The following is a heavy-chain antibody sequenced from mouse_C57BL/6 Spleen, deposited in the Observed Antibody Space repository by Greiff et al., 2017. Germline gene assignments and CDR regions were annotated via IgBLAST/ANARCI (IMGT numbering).Heavy chain of an antibody. Sequence: EVMLVESGGGLVKPGGSLKLSCAASGFTFSSYTMSWVRQTPEKRLEWVATISGGGGNTYYPDSVKGRFTISRDNAKNTLYLQMSSLRSEDTALYYCARQREGYFDVWGTGTTVTVSS. J-gene: IGHJ1*03. CDR2: ISGGGGNT. V-gene: IGHV5-9*01. CDR1: GFTFSSYT. CDR3: ARQREGYFDV.